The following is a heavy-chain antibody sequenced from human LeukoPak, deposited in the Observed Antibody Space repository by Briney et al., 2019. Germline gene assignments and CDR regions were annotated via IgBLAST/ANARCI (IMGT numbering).Heavy chain of an antibody. V-gene: IGHV4-39*01. D-gene: IGHD6-19*01. J-gene: IGHJ4*01. CDR2: IYYSGST. Sequence: SETLSLTCTVSGGSISSSSYYWGWIRQPPGKGLEWIGSIYYSGSTYYNPSLKSRVTISVDTSKNQFSLKLSSVTAADTAVYYCASYSSGWTWFDYWGQGTLVAVSS. CDR1: GGSISSSSYY. CDR3: ASYSSGWTWFDY.